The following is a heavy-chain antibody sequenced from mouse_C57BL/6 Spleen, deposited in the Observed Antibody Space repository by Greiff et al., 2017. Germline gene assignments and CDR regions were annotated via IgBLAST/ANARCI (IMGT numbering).Heavy chain of an antibody. CDR3: ARDYDYDGDYFDY. V-gene: IGHV3-6*01. J-gene: IGHJ2*01. CDR2: ISYDGSN. Sequence: DVKLVESGPGLVKPSQSLSLTCSVTGYSITSGYYWNWIRQFPGNKLEWMGYISYDGSNNYNPSLKNRISITRDTSKNQFFLKLNSVTTEDTATYYCARDYDYDGDYFDYWGQGTTLTVSS. CDR1: GYSITSGYY. D-gene: IGHD2-4*01.